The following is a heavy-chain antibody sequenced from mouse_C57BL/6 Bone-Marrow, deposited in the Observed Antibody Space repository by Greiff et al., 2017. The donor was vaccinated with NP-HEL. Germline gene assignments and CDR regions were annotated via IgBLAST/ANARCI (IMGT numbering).Heavy chain of an antibody. CDR1: GFNINDYY. V-gene: IGHV14-1*01. CDR3: TRYYYGSFDY. D-gene: IGHD1-1*01. CDR2: IDPEDGDT. J-gene: IGHJ2*01. Sequence: EVQLQQSGAELVRPGASVKLSCTASGFNINDYYMHWVKQRPEQGLEWIGRIDPEDGDTDYAPKFQGKATMTADTSSNTAYLQLSSLTSEDTAVYYCTRYYYGSFDYWGQGTTLTVSS.